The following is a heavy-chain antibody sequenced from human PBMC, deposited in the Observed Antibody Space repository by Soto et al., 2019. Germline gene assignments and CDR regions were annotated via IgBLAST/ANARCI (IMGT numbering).Heavy chain of an antibody. CDR2: ISYDGSNK. D-gene: IGHD6-6*01. V-gene: IGHV3-30*18. CDR3: AKDRPLAP. Sequence: AGSMRLSCAACGLTFSSYGVHWVRQAPGKGLEWVAVISYDGSNKYYADSVKGRFTISRDNSKNTLYLQMNSLRAEDTAVYYCAKDRPLAPWGQGTLVTVSS. J-gene: IGHJ5*02. CDR1: GLTFSSYG.